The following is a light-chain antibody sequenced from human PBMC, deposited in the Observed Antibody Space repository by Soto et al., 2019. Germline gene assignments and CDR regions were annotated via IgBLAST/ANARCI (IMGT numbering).Light chain of an antibody. CDR1: QSISGW. CDR2: RAS. CDR3: QQYGSSGT. V-gene: IGKV1-5*03. J-gene: IGKJ1*01. Sequence: DIQMTQSPSTLSASVGDRVTITCQASQSISGWLAWYQQRPGKPPKLLIYRASSLESGVPSRFSGSGSETDFTLTISRLEPEDFAVYYCQQYGSSGTFGQGTKVDI.